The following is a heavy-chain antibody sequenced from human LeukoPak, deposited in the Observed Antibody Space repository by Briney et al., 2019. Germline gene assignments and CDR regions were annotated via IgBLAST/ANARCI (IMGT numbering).Heavy chain of an antibody. D-gene: IGHD3-22*01. CDR3: ARVPRYYYDSSGHEQNWFDP. V-gene: IGHV4-31*03. Sequence: SETLSLTCTVSGGSISSGGYYWSRIRQHPGKGLEWIGYIYYSGSTYYNPSLKSRVTISVDTSKNQFSLKLSSVTAADTAVYYCARVPRYYYDSSGHEQNWFDPWGQGTLVTVSS. J-gene: IGHJ5*02. CDR2: IYYSGST. CDR1: GGSISSGGYY.